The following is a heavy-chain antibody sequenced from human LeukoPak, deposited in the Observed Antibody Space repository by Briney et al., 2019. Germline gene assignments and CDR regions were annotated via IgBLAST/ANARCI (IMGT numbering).Heavy chain of an antibody. CDR3: AKGVTDYYDSSGYYYYFDY. V-gene: IGHV3-23*01. D-gene: IGHD3-22*01. CDR2: ISGSGGST. CDR1: GFTFSSYA. Sequence: GALRLSCAASGFTFSSYAMSWVRQAPGKGLEWVSAISGSGGSTYYADSVKGRFTISRDNSKNMLYLKMNSLRAADTAVYYCAKGVTDYYDSSGYYYYFDYWGQGTLVTVSS. J-gene: IGHJ4*02.